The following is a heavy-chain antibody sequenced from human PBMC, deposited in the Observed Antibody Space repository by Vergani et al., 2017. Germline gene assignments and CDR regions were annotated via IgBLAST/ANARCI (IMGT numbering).Heavy chain of an antibody. D-gene: IGHD6-25*01. J-gene: IGHJ6*03. CDR3: ARVDTQVPATSHCDYMDV. Sequence: QVQLQESGPGLVKPSQTLSLTCTVSGGSISSGSYYWSWIRQPAGKGLEWIGRIYTSGSTNYNPSLESRVSMSVATSKNQFSLKLRSVTAADTAVYYCARVDTQVPATSHCDYMDVWGKGTTVVVSS. V-gene: IGHV4-61*02. CDR1: GGSISSGSYY. CDR2: IYTSGST.